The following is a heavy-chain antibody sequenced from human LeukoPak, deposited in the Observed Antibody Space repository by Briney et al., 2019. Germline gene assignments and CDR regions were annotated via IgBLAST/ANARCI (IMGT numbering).Heavy chain of an antibody. J-gene: IGHJ4*02. D-gene: IGHD2/OR15-2a*01. CDR1: GFSFSSYS. V-gene: IGHV3-21*06. CDR2: ITRSSNYI. CDR3: ARDLSFEAGIDY. Sequence: PGGSLRLSCSASGFSFSSYSMNWVRQAPGKGLKWVSSITRSSNYIYYADSMKGRFTISRDNAKNSLYLQMNSLRAEDTAVYYCARDLSFEAGIDYWGQGTLVTVSS.